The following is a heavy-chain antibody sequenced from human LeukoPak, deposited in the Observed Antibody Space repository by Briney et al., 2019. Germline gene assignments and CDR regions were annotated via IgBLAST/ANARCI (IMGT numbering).Heavy chain of an antibody. CDR1: GYTFSRYG. J-gene: IGHJ4*02. CDR2: IGVFNGNR. V-gene: IGHV1-18*01. CDR3: GRDWDWHVQF. Sequence: ASVKVSCKTSGYTFSRYGFSWVRQAPGQGLEWIGWIGVFNGNRNYAKSVQGRITLTADTSTNTTYMELRSLTSDDTAVYFCGRDWDWHVQFWGQGTLIAVSS. D-gene: IGHD1-26*01.